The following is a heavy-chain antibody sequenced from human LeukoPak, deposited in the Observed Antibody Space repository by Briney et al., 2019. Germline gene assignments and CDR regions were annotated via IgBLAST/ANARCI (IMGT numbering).Heavy chain of an antibody. CDR2: IYTSGST. D-gene: IGHD4-11*01. CDR1: GGSISSGSYY. CDR3: ASSRNYLLLV. V-gene: IGHV4-61*02. Sequence: SQTLSLTCTVSGGSISSGSYYWSWIRQPAGKGLEWIGRIYTSGSTNYNPSLKSRVTISVDTSKNQFSLKLSSVTAADTAVYYCASSRNYLLLVWGRGTLVTVSS. J-gene: IGHJ4*02.